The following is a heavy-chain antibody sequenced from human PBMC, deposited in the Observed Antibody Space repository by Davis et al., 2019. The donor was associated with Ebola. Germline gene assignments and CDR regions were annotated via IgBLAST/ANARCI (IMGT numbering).Heavy chain of an antibody. V-gene: IGHV1-18*01. CDR3: AGGYCSGGSCSKYFQH. CDR2: ISAYNGNT. J-gene: IGHJ1*01. D-gene: IGHD2-15*01. Sequence: ASVKVSCKASGYTFTSYGISWVRQAPGQGLEWMGWISAYNGNTNYAQKLQGRVTMTTDTSTSTAYMELRSLRSDDTAVYYCAGGYCSGGSCSKYFQHWGQGTLVTVSS. CDR1: GYTFTSYG.